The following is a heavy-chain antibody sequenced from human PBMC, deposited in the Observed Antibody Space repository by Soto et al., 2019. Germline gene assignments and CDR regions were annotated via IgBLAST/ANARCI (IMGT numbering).Heavy chain of an antibody. J-gene: IGHJ4*02. D-gene: IGHD3-9*01. Sequence: GSLRLSCAASGFTFSSYAMSWVRQAPGKGLEWVSAISGSGGSTYYADSVKGRFTISRDNSKNTLYLQMNSLRAEDTAVYYCAKSGDYDILTGYPNIPFDYWGQGTLVTVSS. CDR2: ISGSGGST. CDR3: AKSGDYDILTGYPNIPFDY. V-gene: IGHV3-23*01. CDR1: GFTFSSYA.